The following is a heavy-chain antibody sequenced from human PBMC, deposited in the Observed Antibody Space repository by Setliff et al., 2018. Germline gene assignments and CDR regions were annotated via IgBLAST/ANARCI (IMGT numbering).Heavy chain of an antibody. CDR1: GGTFSDYY. Sequence: PSETLSLTCAAYGGTFSDYYWGWIRQPPGKGLEWIGTIYDSGKTYYNPSLKSRVTISVDTPKNQFSLKLNSVTAADTGVYYCASCRFQVPYNYWGQGTLVTVSS. J-gene: IGHJ4*02. CDR2: IYDSGKT. CDR3: ASCRFQVPYNY. D-gene: IGHD2-2*02. V-gene: IGHV4-34*01.